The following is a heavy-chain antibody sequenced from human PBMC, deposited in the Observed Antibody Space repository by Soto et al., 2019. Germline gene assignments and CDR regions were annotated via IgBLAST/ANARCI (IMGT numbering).Heavy chain of an antibody. Sequence: EVQLLESGGGLVQPGGSLRLSCAASGFTFSSYAMSWVRQAPGKGLEWVSAISGSGGSTYYADSVKGRFTISRDNSKNTLYLQMNRLRAEDTAVYYCAKEPPFNCSGGSCYESYWGMDVWGQGTTVTVSS. CDR2: ISGSGGST. CDR3: AKEPPFNCSGGSCYESYWGMDV. D-gene: IGHD2-15*01. V-gene: IGHV3-23*01. CDR1: GFTFSSYA. J-gene: IGHJ6*02.